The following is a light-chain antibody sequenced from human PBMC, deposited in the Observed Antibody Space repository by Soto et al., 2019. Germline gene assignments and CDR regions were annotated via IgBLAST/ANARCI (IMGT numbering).Light chain of an antibody. CDR3: CSLTTSHTYV. CDR2: HVT. V-gene: IGLV2-14*03. CDR1: SSDIGHYDY. Sequence: QSVLTQPASVSGSPGPSITIPCPGTSSDIGHYDYVSWYQQHPGKSPKLMIYHVTYRPSGVSNRYSGSKSGNSASLTISGLQADDEAGYYCCSLTTSHTYVFGSGTKVTVL. J-gene: IGLJ1*01.